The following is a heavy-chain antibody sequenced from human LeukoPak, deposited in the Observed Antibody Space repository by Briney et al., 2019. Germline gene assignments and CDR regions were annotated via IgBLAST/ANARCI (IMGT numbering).Heavy chain of an antibody. CDR2: ISAYNGNT. D-gene: IGHD3-9*01. CDR3: ARDQYDISTGPPGY. J-gene: IGHJ4*02. Sequence: ASVKVSCKASGYTFTSYGISWVRQAPGQGLEWMGWISAYNGNTNYAQKLQGRVTMTTDTSTSTAYMELRSLRSDDTAVYYCARDQYDISTGPPGYWGQGTLVTVSS. CDR1: GYTFTSYG. V-gene: IGHV1-18*01.